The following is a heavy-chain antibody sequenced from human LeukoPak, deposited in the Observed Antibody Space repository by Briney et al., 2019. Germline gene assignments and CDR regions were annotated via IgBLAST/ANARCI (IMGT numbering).Heavy chain of an antibody. J-gene: IGHJ5*02. Sequence: GGSLRLSCAASGFTFSSHEMNWVRQPLGKGLEWVSYISSGSSTIYYADSVKGRFTVSRDNAKNSLYLQMNSLRAEDTALYYCARDLWFDPWGQGTLVTVSS. V-gene: IGHV3-48*03. CDR2: ISSGSSTI. CDR1: GFTFSSHE. CDR3: ARDLWFDP.